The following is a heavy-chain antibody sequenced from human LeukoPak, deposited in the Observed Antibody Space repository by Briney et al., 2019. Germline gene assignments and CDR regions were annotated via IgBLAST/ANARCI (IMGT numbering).Heavy chain of an antibody. J-gene: IGHJ4*02. CDR3: LRGGGRSYCDY. Sequence: EASVTVSCKPSGYTFTAYNIHWVRQAPGQGLEWTGWMNPNSGDTNYAQNFQGRVTMTRDTTISTAYMELSSLRSDDTAVYFYLRGGGRSYCDYWGQGTPVTVPS. CDR2: MNPNSGDT. CDR1: GYTFTAYN. D-gene: IGHD2-15*01. V-gene: IGHV1-2*02.